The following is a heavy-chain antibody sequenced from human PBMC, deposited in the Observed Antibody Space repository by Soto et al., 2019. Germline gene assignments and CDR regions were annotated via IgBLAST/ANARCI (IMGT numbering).Heavy chain of an antibody. CDR1: GFSVGGNP. CDR2: IHTGGST. J-gene: IGHJ4*02. V-gene: IGHV3-53*01. D-gene: IGHD1-1*01. Sequence: EVKLVESGGGLMQPGGSLRLSCAASGFSVGGNPMTWVRQAPGKGLEWVAAIHTGGSTFYADPVKGRFTISRDNSKNMVYLQMNSLTVGDTAMYFCARGVNDDSWGQGKLVTVSS. CDR3: ARGVNDDS.